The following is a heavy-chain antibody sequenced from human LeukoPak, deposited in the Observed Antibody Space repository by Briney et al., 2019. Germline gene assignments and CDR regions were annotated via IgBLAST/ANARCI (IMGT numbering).Heavy chain of an antibody. CDR2: INPNSGDT. J-gene: IGHJ4*02. CDR1: GYTFTGSY. CDR3: AKDRSVFFFDW. V-gene: IGHV1-2*02. Sequence: ASVRVSCKAPGYTFTGSYIHWVRQAPGQGLEWMGWINPNSGDTHYAQKFQGRVTMTGDTSIDTAYMELTRLRSDDMALYYCAKDRSVFFFDWWGQGTLVTVSS. D-gene: IGHD3-3*01.